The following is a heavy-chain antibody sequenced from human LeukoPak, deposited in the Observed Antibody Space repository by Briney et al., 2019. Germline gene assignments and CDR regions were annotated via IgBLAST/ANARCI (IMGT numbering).Heavy chain of an antibody. D-gene: IGHD4-11*01. J-gene: IGHJ6*02. V-gene: IGHV1-2*02. CDR2: INPNSGGT. Sequence: ASVNVSCKASGYTFTGYYMHWVRQAPGQGLEWMGWINPNSGGTNYAQKFQGRVTMTRDTSISTAYMELSRLRSDDTAVYYCARDYSNYDSYYYYGMDVWGQGTTVTVSS. CDR1: GYTFTGYY. CDR3: ARDYSNYDSYYYYGMDV.